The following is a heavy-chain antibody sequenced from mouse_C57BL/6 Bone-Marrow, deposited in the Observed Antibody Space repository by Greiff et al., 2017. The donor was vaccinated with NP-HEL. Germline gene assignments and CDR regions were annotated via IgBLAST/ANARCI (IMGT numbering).Heavy chain of an antibody. J-gene: IGHJ1*03. CDR3: ARDNWDWYFDV. CDR1: GFTFSDFY. CDR2: SRNKANDYTT. Sequence: EVKLMESGGGLVQSGRSLRLSCATSGFTFSDFYMEWVRQAPGKGLEWIAASRNKANDYTTEYSASVTGRFIVSSYTAQSILYLPMNALRAEDTAIYYCARDNWDWYFDVWGTGTTVTVSS. V-gene: IGHV7-1*01. D-gene: IGHD4-1*01.